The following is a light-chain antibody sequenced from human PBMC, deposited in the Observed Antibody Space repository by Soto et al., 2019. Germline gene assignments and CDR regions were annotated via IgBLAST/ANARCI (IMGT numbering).Light chain of an antibody. CDR3: QQYNSYSSIT. J-gene: IGKJ5*01. Sequence: DIQMTQSPSTLSASVGDRVTITCRASQSISSWLAWYQQKPGKAPKLLIYKASGLESGVPSRFSGSGSGTEFTLTISSLQPDDFATYYCQQYNSYSSITFGQGTRLEIK. V-gene: IGKV1-5*03. CDR2: KAS. CDR1: QSISSW.